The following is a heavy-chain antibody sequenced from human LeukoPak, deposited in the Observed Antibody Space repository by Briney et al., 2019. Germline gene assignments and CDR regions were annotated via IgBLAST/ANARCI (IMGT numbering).Heavy chain of an antibody. CDR1: GGSISSGSYY. Sequence: SETLSLTCTVSGGSISSGSYYLSWIRQPAGKGLEWIGRIYTSGSTNYNPSLKSRVTISVDTSKNQFSLKLSSVTAADTAVYYCARDEWYFDYWGQGTLVTVSS. CDR3: ARDEWYFDY. D-gene: IGHD3-3*01. CDR2: IYTSGST. J-gene: IGHJ4*02. V-gene: IGHV4-61*02.